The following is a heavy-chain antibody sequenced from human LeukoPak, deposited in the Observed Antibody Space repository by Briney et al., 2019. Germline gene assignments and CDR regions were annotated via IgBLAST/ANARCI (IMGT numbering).Heavy chain of an antibody. D-gene: IGHD3-3*01. CDR2: VIPIFGTA. CDR1: GGTFSSYA. J-gene: IGHJ5*02. Sequence: GASVKVSCKASGGTFSSYAISWVRQAPGQGLEWMGGVIPIFGTANYAQKFQGRVTITTDESTSTAYMELSSLRSEDTAGYYCPSQTLEYNWFDPWGQGTLVTVSS. CDR3: PSQTLEYNWFDP. V-gene: IGHV1-69*05.